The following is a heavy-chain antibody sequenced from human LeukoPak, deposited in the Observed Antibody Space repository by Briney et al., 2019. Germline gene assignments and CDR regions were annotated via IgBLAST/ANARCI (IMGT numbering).Heavy chain of an antibody. D-gene: IGHD6-19*01. Sequence: SETLSLTCAVYGGSFSGYYWGWIRQSPEKGLEWIGSIYHSGATYYNPSLKSRVTISVDTSKNQFSLKVTSVTAADTAVYYCARDLGMAGIAPVDYWGQGTLVTVSS. CDR3: ARDLGMAGIAPVDY. J-gene: IGHJ4*02. V-gene: IGHV4-38-2*02. CDR2: IYHSGAT. CDR1: GGSFSGYY.